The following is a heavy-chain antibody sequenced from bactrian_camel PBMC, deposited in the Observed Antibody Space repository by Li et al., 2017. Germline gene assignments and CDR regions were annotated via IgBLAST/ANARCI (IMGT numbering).Heavy chain of an antibody. CDR3: AKWLGHLEL. Sequence: DVQLVESGGGSVQSGGSLRLSCAASGFRFGRHAMSWVRQTPGKGLEWVSHINDDGDYTKYADSVKGRFTISRDNAKNTLYLQLNSLKTEDTAMYYCAKWLGHLELWGQGTQVTVS. CDR2: INDDGDYT. D-gene: IGHD5*01. CDR1: GFRFGRHA. V-gene: IGHV3S42*01. J-gene: IGHJ4*01.